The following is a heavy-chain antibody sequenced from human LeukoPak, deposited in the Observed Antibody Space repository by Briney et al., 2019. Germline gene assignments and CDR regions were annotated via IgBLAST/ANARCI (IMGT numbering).Heavy chain of an antibody. Sequence: PGGSLRLSCAASGFSFSSHSMSWVRQAPGKGLEWVSGFSGSGGSPYYADSVKGRFTISRDNSKNTLYLQMNSLRAEGTAVYYCAKDRWLAHDAFDIWGQGTMVTVSS. CDR2: FSGSGGSP. V-gene: IGHV3-23*01. J-gene: IGHJ3*02. CDR1: GFSFSSHS. CDR3: AKDRWLAHDAFDI. D-gene: IGHD6-19*01.